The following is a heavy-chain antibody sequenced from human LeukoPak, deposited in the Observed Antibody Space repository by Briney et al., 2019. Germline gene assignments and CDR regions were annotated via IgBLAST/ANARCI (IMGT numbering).Heavy chain of an antibody. Sequence: GGSLRLSCAASGFTFSNYVMTWVRQAPGKGLEWGSTISGDSKTTRYAASVGGRFTISRENSQNTLYLQITTLSVADTAVYYSEIETVRAFEYWGQGILVTVSS. D-gene: IGHD3-10*02. CDR3: EIETVRAFEY. CDR2: ISGDSKTT. CDR1: GFTFSNYV. V-gene: IGHV3-23*01. J-gene: IGHJ4*02.